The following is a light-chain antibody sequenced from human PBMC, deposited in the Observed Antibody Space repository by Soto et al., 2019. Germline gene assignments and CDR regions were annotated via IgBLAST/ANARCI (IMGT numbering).Light chain of an antibody. V-gene: IGKV3-15*01. J-gene: IGKJ1*01. CDR2: GAS. CDR1: QSVRSN. CDR3: QQRSNWPRT. Sequence: EIVMTQSPVTLSVSPGDRATLSCRASQSVRSNLAWYQPKPGQAPRLLIYGASPRATGIPARFSGSGSGTHCTLTISSLQSADFAVYSCQQRSNWPRTGGQATKV.